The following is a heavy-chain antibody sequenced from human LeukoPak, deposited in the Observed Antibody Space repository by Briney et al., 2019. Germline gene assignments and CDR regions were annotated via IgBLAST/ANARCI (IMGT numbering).Heavy chain of an antibody. CDR2: ITNDGNYE. CDR3: ARDSITGDNSLDF. J-gene: IGHJ4*02. CDR1: GFTFSTYG. Sequence: GRSLRLSCAASGFTFSTYGMHWVRQAPGKGLEWVAVITNDGNYEKYADAVRGRFTISRDNSKNTLYLRMNSLSAEDTAVYYCARDSITGDNSLDFWGRGTLVTVSS. V-gene: IGHV3-33*05. D-gene: IGHD7-27*01.